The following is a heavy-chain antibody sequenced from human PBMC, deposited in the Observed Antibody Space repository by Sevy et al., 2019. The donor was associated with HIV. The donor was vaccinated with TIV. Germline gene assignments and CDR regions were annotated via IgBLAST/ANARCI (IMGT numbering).Heavy chain of an antibody. V-gene: IGHV4-34*01. Sequence: SETLSLTCGIHGGSFNNYDWSWIRQPPGKGLEWIGEVTHSGSTNYNPSLKSRLTMSLDTSKNQFSLKLTSVTAADTAVYYCARWRGTRVTMMVVVTTGYFDYWGQGTLVTVSS. D-gene: IGHD3-22*01. CDR3: ARWRGTRVTMMVVVTTGYFDY. J-gene: IGHJ4*02. CDR1: GGSFNNYD. CDR2: VTHSGST.